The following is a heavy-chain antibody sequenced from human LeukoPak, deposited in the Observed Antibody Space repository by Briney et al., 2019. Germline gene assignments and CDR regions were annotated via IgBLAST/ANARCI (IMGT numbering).Heavy chain of an antibody. V-gene: IGHV1-58*02. J-gene: IGHJ4*02. CDR2: IVVGSGNT. Sequence: ASVKVSCKASGFTFTSSAMQWVRQARGQRLEWIGWIVVGSGNTNYAQKFQERVTITRDMSTSTAYMELSSLRSEDTAVYYCARDRGWELRWFELDYWGQGTLVTVSS. D-gene: IGHD1-26*01. CDR3: ARDRGWELRWFELDY. CDR1: GFTFTSSA.